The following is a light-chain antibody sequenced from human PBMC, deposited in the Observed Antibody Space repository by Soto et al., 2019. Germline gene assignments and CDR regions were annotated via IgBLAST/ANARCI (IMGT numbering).Light chain of an antibody. J-gene: IGLJ1*01. CDR3: SSYTSSSTLGV. CDR1: SSDVGGYNY. Sequence: QSVLTQRASVSGSPGQSITISCTGTSSDVGGYNYVSWYQQHPGKAPKLMIYDVSNRPSGVSNRFSGSKSGNTASLTISGLHAEDEADYYCSSYTSSSTLGVFGTGTKVTVL. CDR2: DVS. V-gene: IGLV2-14*01.